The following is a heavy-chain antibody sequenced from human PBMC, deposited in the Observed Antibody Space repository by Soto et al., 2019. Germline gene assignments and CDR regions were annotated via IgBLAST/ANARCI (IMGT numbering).Heavy chain of an antibody. CDR1: GGSISSSGYY. V-gene: IGHV4-39*01. J-gene: IGHJ6*02. Sequence: SETLSLTCTVSGGSISSSGYYWGWIRQSPGKGLEWIGTIFYSGTTYYNPSLESRITISQHTSNNQFSLKLTSVTAADTAVYYCARHYYDSSGYPAPYYHGMDVWGQGTTVNVSS. CDR2: IFYSGTT. D-gene: IGHD3-22*01. CDR3: ARHYYDSSGYPAPYYHGMDV.